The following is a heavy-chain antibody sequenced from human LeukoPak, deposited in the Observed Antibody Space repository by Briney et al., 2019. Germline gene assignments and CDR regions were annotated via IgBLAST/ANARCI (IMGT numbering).Heavy chain of an antibody. J-gene: IGHJ3*02. CDR3: ASPYCSGGTCYAHDAFDI. D-gene: IGHD2-15*01. V-gene: IGHV1-18*01. Sequence: ASVKVSCKASGYTFTSYGVSWVRQAPGQGLEWMGWISVYNGNTNYAQKLQGRVTMTTDTSTSTAYMELRSLRSDDTAVYYCASPYCSGGTCYAHDAFDIWGQGTMVTVSS. CDR1: GYTFTSYG. CDR2: ISVYNGNT.